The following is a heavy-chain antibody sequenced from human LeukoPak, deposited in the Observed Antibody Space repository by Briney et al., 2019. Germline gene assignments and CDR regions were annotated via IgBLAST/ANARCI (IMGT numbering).Heavy chain of an antibody. CDR2: ISYDGSNK. D-gene: IGHD3-10*01. Sequence: GGSLRLSCAASGFTFSSYGMHWVRQAPGKGLEWVAVISYDGSNKYYADSVKGRFTISRDNSKNTLYLQMNSLRAEDTAVYYCCSGSGSYYYYYYYMDVWGKGTTVTVSS. CDR3: CSGSGSYYYYYYYMDV. J-gene: IGHJ6*03. V-gene: IGHV3-30*03. CDR1: GFTFSSYG.